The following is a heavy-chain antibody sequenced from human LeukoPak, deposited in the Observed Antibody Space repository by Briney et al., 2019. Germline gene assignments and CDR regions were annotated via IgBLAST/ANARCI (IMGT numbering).Heavy chain of an antibody. CDR1: GGSISSYY. V-gene: IGHV4-59*01. CDR3: ARIQRPLDGADY. CDR2: IYYSGST. Sequence: SETLSLTCTVSGGSISSYYWSWIRKPPGKGLEWIGYIYYSGSTNYNPSLKSRVTISVDTSKNQFSLKLTSVTAADTAVYYCARIQRPLDGADYWGQGTLVTVSS. D-gene: IGHD1-1*01. J-gene: IGHJ4*02.